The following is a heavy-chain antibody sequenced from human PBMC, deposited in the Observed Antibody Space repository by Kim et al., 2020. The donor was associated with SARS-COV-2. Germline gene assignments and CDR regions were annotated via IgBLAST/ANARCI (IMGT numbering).Heavy chain of an antibody. CDR3: AKCAIFLGDYPTQPPFDY. CDR2: ISYDGSNK. D-gene: IGHD4-17*01. J-gene: IGHJ4*02. V-gene: IGHV3-30*18. CDR1: GFTFSSYG. Sequence: GGSLRLSCAASGFTFSSYGMHWVRQAPGKGLEWVAVISYDGSNKYYADSVKGRFTISRDNSKNTLYLQMNSLRAEDTAVYYCAKCAIFLGDYPTQPPFDYWGQGTLVTVSS.